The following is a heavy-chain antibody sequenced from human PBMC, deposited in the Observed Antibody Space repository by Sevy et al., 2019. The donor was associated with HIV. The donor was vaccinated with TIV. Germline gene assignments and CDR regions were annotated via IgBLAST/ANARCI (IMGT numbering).Heavy chain of an antibody. V-gene: IGHV4-59*01. Sequence: SETLSLTCTVSGGSISGYYWSWIRQPPGKGLEWIGYIYYSGSTNYNPSLKNRVTMSVDTSKNQFSLKMSSVTAADTAVYYCARTPVFMITSGGVIALRQFDFWGQGTLVTVSS. J-gene: IGHJ4*02. CDR3: ARTPVFMITSGGVIALRQFDF. D-gene: IGHD3-16*02. CDR1: GGSISGYY. CDR2: IYYSGST.